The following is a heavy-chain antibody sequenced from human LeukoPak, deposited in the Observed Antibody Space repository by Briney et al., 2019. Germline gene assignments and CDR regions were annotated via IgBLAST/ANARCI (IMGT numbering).Heavy chain of an antibody. CDR3: AREKRTRTTLDNWFDP. D-gene: IGHD1-7*01. Sequence: SVKVSCKASGGTFSSYTISWVRQAPGQGLEWMGRIIPILGIANYAQKFQGRVTITADKSASTAYMELSSLRSEDTAVYYCAREKRTRTTLDNWFDPWGQGTLVTVSS. V-gene: IGHV1-69*04. CDR2: IIPILGIA. J-gene: IGHJ5*02. CDR1: GGTFSSYT.